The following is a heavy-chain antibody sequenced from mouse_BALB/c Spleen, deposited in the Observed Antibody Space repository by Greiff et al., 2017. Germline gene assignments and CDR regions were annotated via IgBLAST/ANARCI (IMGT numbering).Heavy chain of an antibody. CDR2: IDPANGNT. CDR1: GFNIKDTY. Sequence: VQLQQSGAELVKPGASVKLSCTASGFNIKDTYMHWVKQRPEQGLEWIGRIDPANGNTKYDPKFQGKATITADTSSNTAYLQLSSLTSEDTAVYSCARDYRYDGIAYWGQGTLVTVSA. J-gene: IGHJ3*01. D-gene: IGHD2-14*01. CDR3: ARDYRYDGIAY. V-gene: IGHV14-3*02.